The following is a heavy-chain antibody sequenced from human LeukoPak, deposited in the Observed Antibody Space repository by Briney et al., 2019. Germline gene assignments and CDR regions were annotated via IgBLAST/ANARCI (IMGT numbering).Heavy chain of an antibody. V-gene: IGHV3-21*01. CDR1: GFTFSNYD. J-gene: IGHJ4*02. CDR3: ARGEEKATITGLDS. D-gene: IGHD5-24*01. CDR2: ISSSSAYI. Sequence: PGGSLRLSCVASGFTFSNYDMHWVRQAPGKGLEWVSAISSSSAYIYYADSVKGRFTISRDNAENSLFLQLNSLRAEDTAVYFCARGEEKATITGLDSWGQGTLVTVSS.